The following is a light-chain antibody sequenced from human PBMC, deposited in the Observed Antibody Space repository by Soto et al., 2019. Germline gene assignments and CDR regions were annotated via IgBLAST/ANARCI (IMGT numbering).Light chain of an antibody. Sequence: EIVITQSPSTLSVSPGERATLSCRASQSVSSNLAWYQQKPGQAPRLLIYGASTRATGIPARFSGSGSGTEFALTISSLQSEDFAVYYCQQYNNWRGTFGQGTKVDIK. CDR3: QQYNNWRGT. V-gene: IGKV3-15*01. CDR2: GAS. CDR1: QSVSSN. J-gene: IGKJ1*01.